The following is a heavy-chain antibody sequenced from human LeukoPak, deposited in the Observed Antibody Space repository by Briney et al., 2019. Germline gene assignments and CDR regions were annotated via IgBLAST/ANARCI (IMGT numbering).Heavy chain of an antibody. Sequence: GSLRLSCAVSGFAVNNNHVTWVRQAPGKGLEWVSAVTGGGSSTYYAGSVKGRFTISRDNSKDTVYLQMNSLRAEDTAVYYCAKDRGYGSSWSDYWGRGTLVTVSS. CDR3: AKDRGYGSSWSDY. CDR2: VTGGGSST. D-gene: IGHD6-13*01. J-gene: IGHJ4*02. V-gene: IGHV3-23*01. CDR1: GFAVNNNH.